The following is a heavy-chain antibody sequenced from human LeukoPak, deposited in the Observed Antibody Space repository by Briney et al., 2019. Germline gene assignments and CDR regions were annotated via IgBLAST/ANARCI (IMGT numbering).Heavy chain of an antibody. CDR3: ARALIPWGITTLYYYYGMDV. V-gene: IGHV4-59*08. CDR2: IYYSGST. Sequence: SETLSLTCTVSGGSISSYYWSWIRQPPGKGLEWIGYIYYSGSTYYNPSLKSRVTISVDTSKNQFSLKLSSVTAADTAVYYCARALIPWGITTLYYYYGMDVWGQGTTVTVSS. J-gene: IGHJ6*02. D-gene: IGHD3-3*01. CDR1: GGSISSYY.